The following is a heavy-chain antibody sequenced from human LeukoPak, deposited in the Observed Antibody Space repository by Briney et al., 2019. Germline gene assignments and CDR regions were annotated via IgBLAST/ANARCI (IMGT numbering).Heavy chain of an antibody. V-gene: IGHV1-18*01. J-gene: IGHJ4*02. CDR2: ISAYNGNT. D-gene: IGHD3-10*01. Sequence: ASVKVSCKASGHTFTSYGISWVRQAPGQGLEWMGWISAYNGNTNYAQKLQGRVTMTTDTSTSTAYMELRSLRSDDTAVYYCARANYGSGSYYIDYWGQGTLVTVSS. CDR1: GHTFTSYG. CDR3: ARANYGSGSYYIDY.